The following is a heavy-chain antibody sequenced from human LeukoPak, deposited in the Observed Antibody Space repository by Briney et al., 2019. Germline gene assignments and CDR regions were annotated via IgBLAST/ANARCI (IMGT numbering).Heavy chain of an antibody. CDR1: GFTFSSYS. J-gene: IGHJ3*02. CDR3: ARGVSPEGDDAFDI. Sequence: GGSLRLSCVASGFTFSSYSMNWVRQAPGKGLEWVSSISSSSSYIYYAGSVKGRFTISRDNAKNSLYLQMNSLRAEDTTVYYCARGVSPEGDDAFDIWGQGTMATVSS. D-gene: IGHD5/OR15-5a*01. V-gene: IGHV3-21*01. CDR2: ISSSSSYI.